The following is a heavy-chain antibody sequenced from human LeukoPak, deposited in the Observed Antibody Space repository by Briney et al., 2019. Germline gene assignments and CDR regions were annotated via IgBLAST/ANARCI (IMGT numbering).Heavy chain of an antibody. CDR3: ARQIGYSSGWVDC. Sequence: SETLSLTCTVSGGSISSSSYYWGWIRQPPGKGLEWIGSIYYSGSTYYNPSLKSRVTISVDTSKNRFSLKLSSVTAADTAVYYCARQIGYSSGWVDCWGQGTLVTVSS. CDR1: GGSISSSSYY. J-gene: IGHJ5*01. D-gene: IGHD6-19*01. CDR2: IYYSGST. V-gene: IGHV4-39*01.